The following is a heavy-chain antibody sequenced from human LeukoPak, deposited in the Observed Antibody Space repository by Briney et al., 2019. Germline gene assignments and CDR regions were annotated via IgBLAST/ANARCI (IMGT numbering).Heavy chain of an antibody. J-gene: IGHJ4*02. Sequence: SETLSLTCTVSGGSINSYYWGWVRQPAGKGLEWIGRIYTTGTTNYSPSLKGRLTMSVDTSKNQFSLNLRSVTAADTAVYYCGRLGYTASYYFLDYWSQGTLVTVSS. D-gene: IGHD1-26*01. CDR1: GGSINSYY. CDR2: IYTTGTT. V-gene: IGHV4-4*07. CDR3: GRLGYTASYYFLDY.